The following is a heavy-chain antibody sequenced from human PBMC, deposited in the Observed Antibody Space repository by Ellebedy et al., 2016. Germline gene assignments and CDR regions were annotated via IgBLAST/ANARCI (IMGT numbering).Heavy chain of an antibody. V-gene: IGHV3-33*05. CDR3: ARPTEGELLGFDY. CDR2: ISYDGSNK. CDR1: GFTFSSYG. D-gene: IGHD1-26*01. Sequence: GESLKISXAASGFTFSSYGMHWVRQAPGKGLEWVAVISYDGSNKYYADSVKGRFTISRDNSKNTLYLQMNSLRAEDTAVYYCARPTEGELLGFDYWGQGTLVTVSS. J-gene: IGHJ4*02.